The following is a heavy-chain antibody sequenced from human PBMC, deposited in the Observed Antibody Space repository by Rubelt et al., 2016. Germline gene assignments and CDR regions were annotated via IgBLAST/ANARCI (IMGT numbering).Heavy chain of an antibody. J-gene: IGHJ4*02. CDR2: IWYDGSNK. D-gene: IGHD6-6*01. V-gene: IGHV3-33*06. CDR1: GFTFSSYG. Sequence: ESGGGLVQPGGSLRLSCAASGFTFSSYGMHWVRQAPGKGLEWVAVIWYDGSNKYYADSVKGRFTISRDNSKNTLYLQMNSLRAEDTAVYYCAKQTLRRSIFDYWGQGTLVTVSS. CDR3: AKQTLRRSIFDY.